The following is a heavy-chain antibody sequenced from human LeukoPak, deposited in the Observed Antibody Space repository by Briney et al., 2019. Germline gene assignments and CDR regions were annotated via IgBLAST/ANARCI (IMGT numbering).Heavy chain of an antibody. CDR2: IKEDGSEK. CDR3: ARTYYYDSSKGDSFDY. Sequence: GGSLRLSCAASGFTFSDHYMSWIRQAPGKGLEWVANIKEDGSEKYYVDSVKGRFTISRDNAKNSLYLQMNSLRAEDTAVYYCARTYYYDSSKGDSFDYWGQGTLVTVSS. CDR1: GFTFSDHY. D-gene: IGHD3-22*01. J-gene: IGHJ4*02. V-gene: IGHV3-7*01.